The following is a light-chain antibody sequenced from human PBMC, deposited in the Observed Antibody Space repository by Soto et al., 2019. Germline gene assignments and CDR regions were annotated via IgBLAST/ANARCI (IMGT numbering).Light chain of an antibody. Sequence: ETVLTQSPGTLSLSPGERATLSCRSSQSVSSNYLAWYQQKPGQAPRLLIYDVSSRATGIPDRFSGRGSGTDFTLTNSRLEPEDFAMYYCQQYGSSPTFGQGTKVEIK. CDR2: DVS. CDR3: QQYGSSPT. CDR1: QSVSSNY. J-gene: IGKJ1*01. V-gene: IGKV3-20*01.